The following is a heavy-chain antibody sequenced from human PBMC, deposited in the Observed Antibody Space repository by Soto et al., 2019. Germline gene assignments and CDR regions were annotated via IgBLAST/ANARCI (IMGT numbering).Heavy chain of an antibody. V-gene: IGHV3-33*01. CDR3: ARYYYDSSGYYPL. D-gene: IGHD3-22*01. J-gene: IGHJ4*02. CDR1: GFTISSYG. CDR2: IWSDGSNK. Sequence: QVQLVESRGGVVQPGRSLRLSCAASGFTISSYGMHWVRQAPGKGLEWVAVIWSDGSNKYYADSVKGRFTISRDNSKNTLYLQMHSLRAEDTAVYYCARYYYDSSGYYPLWGQGTLVTVSS.